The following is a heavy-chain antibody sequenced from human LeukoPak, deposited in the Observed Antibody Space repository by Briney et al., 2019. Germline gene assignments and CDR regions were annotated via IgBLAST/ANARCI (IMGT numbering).Heavy chain of an antibody. CDR1: GFTFSSYA. CDR2: ISGSGGST. V-gene: IGHV3-23*01. Sequence: GGSLRLSCAASGFTFSSYAMSWVRQAPGKGLEWASGISGSGGSTYYADSVKGRFTISRDNSKNTLYLQMNSLRAEDTAVYYCAKAYDFWSGYDYYMDVWGKGTTVTVSS. J-gene: IGHJ6*03. CDR3: AKAYDFWSGYDYYMDV. D-gene: IGHD3-3*01.